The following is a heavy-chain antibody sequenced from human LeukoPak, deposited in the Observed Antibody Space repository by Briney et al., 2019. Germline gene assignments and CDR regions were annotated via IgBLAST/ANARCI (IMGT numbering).Heavy chain of an antibody. CDR3: ASGPDIVATKFDY. J-gene: IGHJ4*02. CDR2: IIPIFGTA. CDR1: GGTFSSYA. V-gene: IGHV1-69*05. Sequence: SVKVSCKASGGTFSSYAISWVRQAPGQGLEWMGGIIPIFGTANYAQKFQGRVTITTDESTSTAYMELSSLRSEDTAVYYCASGPDIVATKFDYWGQGTLVTVSS. D-gene: IGHD5-12*01.